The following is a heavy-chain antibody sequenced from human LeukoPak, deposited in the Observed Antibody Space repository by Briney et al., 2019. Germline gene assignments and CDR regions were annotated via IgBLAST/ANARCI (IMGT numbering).Heavy chain of an antibody. J-gene: IGHJ5*01. D-gene: IGHD2-2*01. CDR1: GGTFSSYT. V-gene: IGHV1-69*02. CDR2: IIPILGIA. Sequence: SVKVSCKASGGTFSSYTISWVRQAPGQGLEWMGRIIPILGIANYAQKFQGRVTITADKSTSTAYMELSSLRSEDTAVCYCARSPRYCSSTSCYWFDYWGQGTLVTVSS. CDR3: ARSPRYCSSTSCYWFDY.